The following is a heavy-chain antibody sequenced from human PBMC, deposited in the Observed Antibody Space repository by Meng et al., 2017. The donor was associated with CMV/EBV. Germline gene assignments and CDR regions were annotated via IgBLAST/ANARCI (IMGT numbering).Heavy chain of an antibody. CDR3: ATGLGYCSSTSRYGPLQYMYNWFDP. CDR2: INPKSGGT. J-gene: IGHJ5*02. Sequence: ASVKVSCKASGYTFTGYYMHWVRQAPGQGLEWMGWINPKSGGTNYAQKFQGRVTMTRDTSISTAYMELSRLRSDDTAVYYCATGLGYCSSTSRYGPLQYMYNWFDPWGQGTLVTVSS. V-gene: IGHV1-2*02. D-gene: IGHD2-2*01. CDR1: GYTFTGYY.